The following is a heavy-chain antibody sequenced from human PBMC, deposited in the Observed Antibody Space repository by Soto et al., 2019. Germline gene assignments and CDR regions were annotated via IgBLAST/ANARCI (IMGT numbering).Heavy chain of an antibody. CDR1: GFTFSSYA. D-gene: IGHD6-13*01. V-gene: IGHV3-23*01. Sequence: GGSLRLSCAASGFTFSSYAMSWVRQAPGKGLEWVSAISGSGGSTYYADSVKGRFTISRDKSKNTLYLQRNSLRAEDTAVYYCAKDWSSWYYFDYWGQGTLVTVSS. CDR3: AKDWSSWYYFDY. J-gene: IGHJ4*02. CDR2: ISGSGGST.